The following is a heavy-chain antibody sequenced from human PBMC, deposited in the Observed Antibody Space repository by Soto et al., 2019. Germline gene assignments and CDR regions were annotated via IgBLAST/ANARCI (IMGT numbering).Heavy chain of an antibody. Sequence: GGSLRLSCAASGFTFSDHYMDWVRQAPGKGLEWVGRTRNKANSYTTEYAASVKGRFTISRDDSKNSLYLQMNSLKTEDTAVYYCASQRSWIPRRGDYYGMDVWGQGITVTVSS. CDR1: GFTFSDHY. CDR2: TRNKANSYTT. J-gene: IGHJ6*02. D-gene: IGHD5-18*01. V-gene: IGHV3-72*01. CDR3: ASQRSWIPRRGDYYGMDV.